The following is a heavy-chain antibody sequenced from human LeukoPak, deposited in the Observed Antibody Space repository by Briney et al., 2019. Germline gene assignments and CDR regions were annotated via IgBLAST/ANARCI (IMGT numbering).Heavy chain of an antibody. CDR3: ATVGGHPGY. V-gene: IGHV1-24*01. CDR1: GYTLTELS. CDR2: FDPEDGET. Sequence: ASVKVSCKVSGYTLTELSMHWVRQAPGKGLEWMGGFDPEDGETIYAQKFQGRVTITADESTSTAYMELSSLRSEDTAVYYCATVGGHPGYWGQGTLVTVSS. D-gene: IGHD3-16*01. J-gene: IGHJ4*02.